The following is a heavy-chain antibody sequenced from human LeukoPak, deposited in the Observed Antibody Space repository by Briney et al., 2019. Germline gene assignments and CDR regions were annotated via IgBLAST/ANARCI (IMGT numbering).Heavy chain of an antibody. D-gene: IGHD5-12*01. J-gene: IGHJ6*03. Sequence: GASVKVSCTASGGTFSSYAISWVRQAPGQGLEWMGGIIPIFGTANYAQKFQGRVTITADESTSTAYMELSSLRSEDTAVYYCARGEATRDYYYYYMDVWGKGTTVTISS. CDR1: GGTFSSYA. CDR2: IIPIFGTA. CDR3: ARGEATRDYYYYYMDV. V-gene: IGHV1-69*13.